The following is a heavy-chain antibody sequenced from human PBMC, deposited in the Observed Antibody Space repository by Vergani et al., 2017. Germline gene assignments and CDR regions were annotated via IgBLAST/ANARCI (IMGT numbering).Heavy chain of an antibody. CDR3: ARGYYSNYIGWFDP. CDR1: GFTFSSYS. V-gene: IGHV3-21*04. CDR2: ISSSSGYI. J-gene: IGHJ5*02. Sequence: EVQLVESGGGLVKPGGSLRLSCAASGFTFSSYSMNWVRQAPGKGLEWVSSISSSSGYIYYADSVKGRFTISRDNAKNSLYLQMNSLRAEDTAVYYCARGYYSNYIGWFDPWGQGTLVIVSS. D-gene: IGHD4-11*01.